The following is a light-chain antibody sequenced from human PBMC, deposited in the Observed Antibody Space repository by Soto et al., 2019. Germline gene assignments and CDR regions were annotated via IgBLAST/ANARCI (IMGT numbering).Light chain of an antibody. CDR2: DAS. V-gene: IGKV3-11*01. CDR3: QQRSNRPAT. Sequence: EIVLTQSPATLSLSPGNRATLSCRASQSVSSYLAWYQQKPGQAPRLLIYDASNRATGIPARFSGSGSGTDFLLTITSLEPEDFAVYYCQQRSNRPATFGGGTKVEIK. CDR1: QSVSSY. J-gene: IGKJ4*01.